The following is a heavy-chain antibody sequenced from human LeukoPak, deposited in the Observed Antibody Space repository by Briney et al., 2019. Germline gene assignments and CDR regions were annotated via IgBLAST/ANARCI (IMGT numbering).Heavy chain of an antibody. D-gene: IGHD4-17*01. CDR2: TSDDGTNE. J-gene: IGHJ4*02. CDR3: VRDRLYGDYKTEFDS. CDR1: GFAFNKYA. V-gene: IGHV3-30-3*01. Sequence: GGSLRLSCAASGFAFNKYAMHWVRQAPGKGLEWVAATSDDGTNEYYADSVKGRFTISRGNSKNTLFLQMSSLRTGDTASYYCVRDRLYGDYKTEFDSWGQGILVTVSA.